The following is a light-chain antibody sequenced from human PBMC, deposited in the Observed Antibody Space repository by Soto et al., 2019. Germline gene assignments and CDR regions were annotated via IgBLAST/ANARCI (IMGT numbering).Light chain of an antibody. CDR2: DAS. V-gene: IGKV3-11*01. Sequence: ELVLTQSPVILSFSPGERATLSCRASESVGTYLAWYQQRSGQAPRLLIYDASNRATGVPARFSGSGSGTDFTLTISSLEPEDFAVYYCQQRRNWLTLGGGTKVDI. CDR1: ESVGTY. CDR3: QQRRNWLT. J-gene: IGKJ4*01.